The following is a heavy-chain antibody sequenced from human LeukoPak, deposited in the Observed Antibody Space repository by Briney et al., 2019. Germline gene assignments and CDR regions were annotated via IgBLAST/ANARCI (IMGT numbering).Heavy chain of an antibody. V-gene: IGHV3-48*03. CDR3: ARENYYDSRDAFDI. CDR1: GFTFSSYE. Sequence: GGSLRLSCAASGFTFSSYEMNWVRQAPGKGLEWVSYINSGGSTIYYADSVKGRFTISRDNAKNSLYLQMNSLRAEDTAVYYCARENYYDSRDAFDIWGQGTMVTVSS. J-gene: IGHJ3*02. D-gene: IGHD3-22*01. CDR2: INSGGSTI.